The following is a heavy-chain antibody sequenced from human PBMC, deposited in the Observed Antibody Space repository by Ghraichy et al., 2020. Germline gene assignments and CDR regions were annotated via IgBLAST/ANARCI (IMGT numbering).Heavy chain of an antibody. J-gene: IGHJ6*02. CDR3: ARGVRYSDHGMDV. D-gene: IGHD1-1*01. CDR1: GGTFSSYA. CDR2: IIPIFGTA. Sequence: SVKVSCKASGGTFSSYAISWVRQPPGPGLEWMGGIIPIFGTANYAQKFQGRVTITADESTSTAYMELSSLRSEDTAVYYCARGVRYSDHGMDVWGQGTTVTVSS. V-gene: IGHV1-69*13.